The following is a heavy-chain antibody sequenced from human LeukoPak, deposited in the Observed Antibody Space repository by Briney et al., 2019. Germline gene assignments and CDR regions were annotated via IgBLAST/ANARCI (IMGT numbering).Heavy chain of an antibody. CDR1: GGSISSHY. CDR2: IYYSGST. V-gene: IGHV4-59*11. Sequence: SETLSLTCTVSGGSISSHYWSWLRQPPGKGLEWIGYIYYSGSTNYNPSLKSRVTISVDTSKNQFSLKLSSVTAADTAVYYCARDRGSGYDFWSGYHNWFDPWGQRTLVTVSS. J-gene: IGHJ5*02. D-gene: IGHD3-3*01. CDR3: ARDRGSGYDFWSGYHNWFDP.